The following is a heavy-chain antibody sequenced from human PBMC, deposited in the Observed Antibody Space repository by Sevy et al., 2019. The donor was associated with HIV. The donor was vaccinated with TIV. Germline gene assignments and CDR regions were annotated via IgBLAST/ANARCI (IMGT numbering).Heavy chain of an antibody. D-gene: IGHD7-27*01. CDR1: GFTVSSYA. Sequence: GGSLRLSCAASGFTVSSYAMHWVRQAPGKGLEWVAVISYDGSNEYYADSVKGRFTISRDNSKNTQYLQMNSLRAEDTAVYYCARDNSGAQSYWGQGTLVTVSS. CDR2: ISYDGSNE. J-gene: IGHJ4*02. CDR3: ARDNSGAQSY. V-gene: IGHV3-30*04.